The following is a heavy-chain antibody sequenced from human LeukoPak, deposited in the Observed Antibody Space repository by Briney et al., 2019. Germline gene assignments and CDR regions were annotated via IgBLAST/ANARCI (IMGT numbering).Heavy chain of an antibody. J-gene: IGHJ4*02. CDR1: GFTFSSYA. CDR2: ISGSGGST. CDR3: AKDEDEPIVVVTWFYY. Sequence: PGGSLRLSCAASGFTFSSYAMSWVRQAPGKGLEWVSAISGSGGSTYYADSVKGRFTISRDNSKNTLYLQMSSLRAEDTAVYYCAKDEDEPIVVVTWFYYLGQGTLVTVSS. V-gene: IGHV3-23*01. D-gene: IGHD2-21*02.